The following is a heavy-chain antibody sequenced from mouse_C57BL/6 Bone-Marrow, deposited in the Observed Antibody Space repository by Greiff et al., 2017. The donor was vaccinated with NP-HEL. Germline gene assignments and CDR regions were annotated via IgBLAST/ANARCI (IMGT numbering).Heavy chain of an antibody. CDR1: GFTFSSYG. CDR3: ARRPYYGSSYGFDY. J-gene: IGHJ2*01. Sequence: EVQLVESGGDLVKPGGSLKLSCAASGFTFSSYGMSWVRQTPDKRLEWVATISSGGSYTYYPASVKGRFTISRDNAKNTLYLQMSSLKSEDTAMYYCARRPYYGSSYGFDYWGQGTTLTVAS. D-gene: IGHD1-1*01. CDR2: ISSGGSYT. V-gene: IGHV5-6*01.